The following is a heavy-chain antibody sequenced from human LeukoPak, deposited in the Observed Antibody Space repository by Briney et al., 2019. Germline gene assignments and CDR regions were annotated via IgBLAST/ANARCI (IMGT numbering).Heavy chain of an antibody. CDR2: IIPILGIA. J-gene: IGHJ4*02. CDR1: GGTFSSYA. D-gene: IGHD3-16*01. Sequence: ASVKVSCKASGGTFSSYAISWVRQASGQGLEWMGRIIPILGIANYAQKFQGRVTITADKSTSTAYMELSSLRSEDTAVYYCAVPRLWGRGPFDYWGQGTLVTVSP. V-gene: IGHV1-69*04. CDR3: AVPRLWGRGPFDY.